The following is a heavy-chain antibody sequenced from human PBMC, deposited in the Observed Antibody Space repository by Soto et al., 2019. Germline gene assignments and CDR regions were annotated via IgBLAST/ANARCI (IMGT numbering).Heavy chain of an antibody. Sequence: EVQLVESGGGLVQPGGSLRLSCAASGFPFSSYEMNWVRQAPGKGLEWGSYISSSGSTIYYADSVKGRFTISRDNAKNSLYLQMNSLRAEDTAVYYCARALIPYCSSTSCRSTDAFDIWGQGTMVTVSS. J-gene: IGHJ3*02. D-gene: IGHD2-2*01. CDR3: ARALIPYCSSTSCRSTDAFDI. CDR2: ISSSGSTI. V-gene: IGHV3-48*03. CDR1: GFPFSSYE.